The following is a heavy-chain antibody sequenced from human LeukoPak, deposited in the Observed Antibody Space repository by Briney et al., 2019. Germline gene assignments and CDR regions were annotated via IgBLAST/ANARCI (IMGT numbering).Heavy chain of an antibody. CDR3: AKADSARGVTLKTTIDY. CDR2: ISGSGGST. Sequence: PGGSLRLSCAASGFTFSSYAMSWVRQARGKGLEWVSVISGSGGSTYCADSVKGRFTISRDNSKNTLYLQMNSLRGEDTAVYYCAKADSARGVTLKTTIDYWGQGTLVTVSS. D-gene: IGHD1-14*01. CDR1: GFTFSSYA. V-gene: IGHV3-23*01. J-gene: IGHJ4*02.